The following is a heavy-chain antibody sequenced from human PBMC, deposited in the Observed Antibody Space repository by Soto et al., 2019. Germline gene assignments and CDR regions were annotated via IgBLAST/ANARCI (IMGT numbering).Heavy chain of an antibody. CDR1: GFTFSRYA. J-gene: IGHJ4*02. CDR3: TSGGPIVEFDY. CDR2: ISGSGGGS. Sequence: EVQLLESGGGLIQPGGSLRLSCVASGFTFSRYAMSWVRQAPGKGLEWVSSISGSGGGSYYSDSLKGRFTISRDNSKNMLHLQMHSLRAEDTAVYYCTSGGPIVEFDYWGQGTLVTVSS. D-gene: IGHD3-22*01. V-gene: IGHV3-23*01.